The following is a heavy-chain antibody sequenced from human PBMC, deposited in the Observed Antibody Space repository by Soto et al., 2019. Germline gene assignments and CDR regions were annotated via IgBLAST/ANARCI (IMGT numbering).Heavy chain of an antibody. CDR2: IIPIFGTA. V-gene: IGHV1-69*13. J-gene: IGHJ6*02. D-gene: IGHD3-9*01. CDR1: AGTFSSYA. Sequence: ASVKVSCKASAGTFSSYAISWVRQAPGQGLEWMGGIIPIFGTANYAQKLQGRVTITADESTSTAYLQWSSLRASDTAMYYCARMGFDYDDSTAYYNVLHYFALDVWGQGTTVTVSS. CDR3: ARMGFDYDDSTAYYNVLHYFALDV.